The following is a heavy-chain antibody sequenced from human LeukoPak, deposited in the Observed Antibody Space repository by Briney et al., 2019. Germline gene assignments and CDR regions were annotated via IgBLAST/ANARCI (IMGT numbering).Heavy chain of an antibody. Sequence: GGSLRLSCAASGFTFSSFAMTWVRQPQGQGLVSVARINSDGSSTSFADSLKGRFTISRYDAENTLYLQIDSLRAEDRAVYYCARGYGVDSWRQGTLVTVSS. CDR3: ARGYGVDS. D-gene: IGHD4-17*01. CDR1: GFTFSSFA. V-gene: IGHV3-74*01. J-gene: IGHJ5*01. CDR2: INSDGSST.